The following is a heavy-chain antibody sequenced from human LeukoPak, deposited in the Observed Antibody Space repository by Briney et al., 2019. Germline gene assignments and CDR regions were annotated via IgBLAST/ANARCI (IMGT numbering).Heavy chain of an antibody. Sequence: GGSLRLSCAAAGFTFSNYGMDWVGQGPGMGMEWVAVIWDDGSNEYYADSVKGRFTIFRDNRRNTLYLQMNSLRAEDTAVYSCARDHSGTQDYWGQGTLVTVSS. J-gene: IGHJ4*02. CDR1: GFTFSNYG. CDR2: IWDDGSNE. D-gene: IGHD1-1*01. CDR3: ARDHSGTQDY. V-gene: IGHV3-33*01.